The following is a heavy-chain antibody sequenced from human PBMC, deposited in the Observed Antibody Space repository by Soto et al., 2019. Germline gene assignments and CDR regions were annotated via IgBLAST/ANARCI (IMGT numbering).Heavy chain of an antibody. J-gene: IGHJ5*02. Sequence: ASVKVSCKASGYTFTSYGISWVRQAPGQGLEWMGWISAYNGNTNYAQKLQGRVTMTTDTSTSTAYMELSSLRSEDTAVYYCARNSRGYCSSTSCYPYNWFDPWGQGTLVTVSS. CDR1: GYTFTSYG. V-gene: IGHV1-18*01. D-gene: IGHD2-2*01. CDR2: ISAYNGNT. CDR3: ARNSRGYCSSTSCYPYNWFDP.